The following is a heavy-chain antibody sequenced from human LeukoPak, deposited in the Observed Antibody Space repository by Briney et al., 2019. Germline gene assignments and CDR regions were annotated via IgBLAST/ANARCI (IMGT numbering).Heavy chain of an antibody. J-gene: IGHJ4*02. V-gene: IGHV4-59*08. CDR2: IYYSRST. D-gene: IGHD5-18*01. CDR3: ASSGYSYGYPGFDY. CDR1: GGSLSSYY. Sequence: SETLSLTCTASGGSLSSYYWSWIRQPPGKGLEWIGYIYYSRSTNYNPSLKSRLHISVDTSKNQFSLKLSSVTAADTAVYYCASSGYSYGYPGFDYWGQGTLVTVSS.